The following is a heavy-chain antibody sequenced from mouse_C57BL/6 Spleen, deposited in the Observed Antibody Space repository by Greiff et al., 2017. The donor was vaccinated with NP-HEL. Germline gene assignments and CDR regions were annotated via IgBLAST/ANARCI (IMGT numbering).Heavy chain of an antibody. CDR2: INPYNGGT. D-gene: IGHD1-1*01. CDR3: AREGPTTVVATDY. J-gene: IGHJ2*01. Sequence: VQLQQSGPVLVKPGASVKMSCKASGYTFTDYYMNWVKQSHGKSLEWIGVINPYNGGTSYNQKFKGKATLTVDKSSSTAYMELNSLTSEDSAVYYCAREGPTTVVATDYWGQGTTLTVSS. V-gene: IGHV1-19*01. CDR1: GYTFTDYY.